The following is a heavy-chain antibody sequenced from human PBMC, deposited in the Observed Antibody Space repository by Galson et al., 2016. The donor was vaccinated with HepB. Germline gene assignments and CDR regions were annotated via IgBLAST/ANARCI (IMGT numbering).Heavy chain of an antibody. V-gene: IGHV4-31*03. J-gene: IGHJ4*02. D-gene: IGHD2-15*01. CDR3: ASGYCSGGSCYFDS. CDR1: RGSISSDGYY. CDR2: IYYSGST. Sequence: LSLTCSVSRGSISSDGYYWSWIRQHPGKGLEWIGYIYYSGSTYYTPSLKSRVTISADTSTNEFSLKLSSVTAADTAVYYCASGYCSGGSCYFDSWGQGTLDTVSS.